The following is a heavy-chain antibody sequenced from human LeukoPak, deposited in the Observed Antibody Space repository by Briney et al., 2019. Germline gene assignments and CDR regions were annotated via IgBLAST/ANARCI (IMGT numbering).Heavy chain of an antibody. V-gene: IGHV1-46*01. CDR3: ARDRSTAAAGRSWYFDL. Sequence: ASVKVSCKASGYTFTSYYMHWVRQAPGQGLEWMGIINPSGSSTTYPQNFQGRVTMTSDMSTSTIYMELSNLRSEDTAIYYCARDRSTAAAGRSWYFDLWGRGTLVTVSS. D-gene: IGHD6-13*01. CDR2: INPSGSST. J-gene: IGHJ2*01. CDR1: GYTFTSYY.